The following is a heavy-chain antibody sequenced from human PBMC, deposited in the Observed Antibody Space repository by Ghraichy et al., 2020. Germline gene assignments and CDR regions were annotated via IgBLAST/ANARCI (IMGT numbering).Heavy chain of an antibody. CDR3: ARGFNTVPITVSYFYDY. D-gene: IGHD4-17*01. Sequence: SETLSLTCTVSGGSISSGAYYWSWVRQPAGKGLEWIGRMHTSGTTNYNPSLKSRVTISVDTSKNQFSLNLNSVTAADTAVYYCARGFNTVPITVSYFYDYWGQGTLVTVSS. CDR1: GGSISSGAYY. V-gene: IGHV4-61*02. CDR2: MHTSGTT. J-gene: IGHJ4*02.